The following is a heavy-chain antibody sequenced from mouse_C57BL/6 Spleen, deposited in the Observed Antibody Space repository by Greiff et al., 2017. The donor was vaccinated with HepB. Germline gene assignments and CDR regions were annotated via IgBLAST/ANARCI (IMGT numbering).Heavy chain of an antibody. Sequence: EVKVVESGGGLVKPGGSLKLSCAASGFTFSSYTMSWVRQTPEKRLEWVATISGGGGNTYYPDSVKGRFTISRDNAKNTLYLQMSSLRSEDTALYYCARSANWNYFDYWGQGTTLTVSS. CDR3: ARSANWNYFDY. D-gene: IGHD4-1*01. CDR2: ISGGGGNT. CDR1: GFTFSSYT. J-gene: IGHJ2*01. V-gene: IGHV5-9*01.